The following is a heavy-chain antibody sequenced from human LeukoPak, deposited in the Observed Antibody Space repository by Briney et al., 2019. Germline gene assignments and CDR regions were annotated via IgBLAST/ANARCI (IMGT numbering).Heavy chain of an antibody. D-gene: IGHD5-12*01. CDR1: GGTFSSYA. J-gene: IGHJ4*02. V-gene: IGHV1-69*06. CDR2: TIPIFGTA. Sequence: SVKVSCKASGGTFSSYAISWVRQAPGQGLEWMGGTIPIFGTANYAQKFQGRVTITADKSTSTAYMELSSLRSEDTAVYYCARGGYSGYDTYWGQGTLVTVSS. CDR3: ARGGYSGYDTY.